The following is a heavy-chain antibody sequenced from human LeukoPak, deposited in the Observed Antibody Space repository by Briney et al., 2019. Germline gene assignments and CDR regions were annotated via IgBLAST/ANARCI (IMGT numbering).Heavy chain of an antibody. CDR1: GYTFTGYY. CDR3: ARDLMITFGGVIGYDY. D-gene: IGHD3-16*02. J-gene: IGHJ4*02. CDR2: INPNSGDT. Sequence: ASVKVSCKASGYTFTGYYMHWVRQAPGQGLEWMGWINPNSGDTKYSQKFQGRVTMTRDTSIRTAYMELSRLRSDDTAVYYCARDLMITFGGVIGYDYWGQGTLVTVSS. V-gene: IGHV1-2*02.